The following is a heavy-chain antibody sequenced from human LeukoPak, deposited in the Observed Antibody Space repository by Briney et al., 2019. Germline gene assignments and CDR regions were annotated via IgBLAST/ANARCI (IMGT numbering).Heavy chain of an antibody. Sequence: SETLSLTCTKPRDSISSGNYYWTWIRQPAGKGLEWIGRIYTSGNTNYNPSLKSQVTISMDTSKNQFSLNLNSVTAADTAVYYCARDRAGDSFDIWGQGTMVTVSS. CDR2: IYTSGNT. D-gene: IGHD7-27*01. CDR1: RDSISSGNYY. V-gene: IGHV4-61*02. CDR3: ARDRAGDSFDI. J-gene: IGHJ3*02.